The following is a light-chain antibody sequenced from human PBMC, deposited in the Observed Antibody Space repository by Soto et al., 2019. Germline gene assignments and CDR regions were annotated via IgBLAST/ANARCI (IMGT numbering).Light chain of an antibody. J-gene: IGKJ1*01. Sequence: EMVLTQSPDPLSLSPGERATLSCRASQSVSSSYLAWYQQRPGQAPRLLIYGASSRATGIPDRFSGSGSGTEFTLTICSLQSEDFVVYYCQQYNNWPRTFGQGTKVDI. V-gene: IGKV3D-15*01. CDR2: GAS. CDR3: QQYNNWPRT. CDR1: QSVSSSY.